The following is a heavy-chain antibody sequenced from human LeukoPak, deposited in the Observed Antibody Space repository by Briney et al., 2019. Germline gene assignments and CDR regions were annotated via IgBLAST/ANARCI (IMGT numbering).Heavy chain of an antibody. V-gene: IGHV4-30-2*01. CDR1: GGSISSGGYY. CDR2: IYHSGST. Sequence: SETLSLTCTVSGGSISSGGYYWSWIRQPPGKGLEWIGYIYHSGSTYYNPSLKSRVTISVDTSKNQFSLKLSSVTAADTAVYYCARDSSTWTINAFDIWGQGTMVTVSS. D-gene: IGHD6-13*01. CDR3: ARDSSTWTINAFDI. J-gene: IGHJ3*02.